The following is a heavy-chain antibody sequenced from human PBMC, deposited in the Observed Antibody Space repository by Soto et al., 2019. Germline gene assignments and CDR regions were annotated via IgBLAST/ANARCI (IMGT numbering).Heavy chain of an antibody. D-gene: IGHD5-12*01. CDR3: ARDHSGCDFGWFDP. Sequence: NPSETLSLTCAVSGGSISSGGYSWSWIRQPPGKGLEWIGYIYHSGSTYYNPSLKSRVTISVDRSKNQFSLKLSSVTAADTAVYYCARDHSGCDFGWFDPWGQGTLVTVSS. CDR2: IYHSGST. CDR1: GGSISSGGYS. J-gene: IGHJ5*02. V-gene: IGHV4-30-2*01.